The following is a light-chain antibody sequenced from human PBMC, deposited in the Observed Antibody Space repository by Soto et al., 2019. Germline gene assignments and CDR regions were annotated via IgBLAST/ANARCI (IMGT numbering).Light chain of an antibody. Sequence: DIPLTQSPSTLSASVGDRVVITCRASQTIRYWVAWYQQKPGKAPNLLIYRASNLKSGVPSRFSGSGSGTEFTLTIRSLQPDDLATYYCQQYHSYPRTFGLGTKVE. CDR3: QQYHSYPRT. J-gene: IGKJ1*01. CDR2: RAS. CDR1: QTIRYW. V-gene: IGKV1-5*03.